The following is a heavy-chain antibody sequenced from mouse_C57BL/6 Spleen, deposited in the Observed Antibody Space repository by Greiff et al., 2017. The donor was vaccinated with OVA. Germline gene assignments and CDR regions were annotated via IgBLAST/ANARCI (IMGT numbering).Heavy chain of an antibody. Sequence: QVQLQQSGAELARPGASVTMSCKASGYTFTSYTMHWVKQRPGQGLEWIGYINPSSGYTKYNQKFKDKATLTADKSSSTAYMQLSSLTSEDSAVYYCARDPLRSRFADWGQGTLVTVSA. D-gene: IGHD1-1*01. J-gene: IGHJ3*01. V-gene: IGHV1-4*01. CDR3: ARDPLRSRFAD. CDR1: GYTFTSYT. CDR2: INPSSGYT.